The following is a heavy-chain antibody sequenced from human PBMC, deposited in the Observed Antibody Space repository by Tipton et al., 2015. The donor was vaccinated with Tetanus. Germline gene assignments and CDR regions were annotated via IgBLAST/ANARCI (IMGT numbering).Heavy chain of an antibody. Sequence: TLSLTCTVSGGSISSGDYYWSWIRQPPGEGLEWIGYIYYSGSTYYNPSLKSRVTISVDTSKNQFSLKLSSVTAADTAVYYCARGPALLTGYYIDAFDIWGQGTMVTVSS. V-gene: IGHV4-30-4*01. CDR1: GGSISSGDYY. CDR2: IYYSGST. CDR3: ARGPALLTGYYIDAFDI. J-gene: IGHJ3*02. D-gene: IGHD3-9*01.